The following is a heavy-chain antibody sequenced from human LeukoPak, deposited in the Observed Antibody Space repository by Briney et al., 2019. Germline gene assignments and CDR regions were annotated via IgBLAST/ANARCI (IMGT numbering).Heavy chain of an antibody. V-gene: IGHV4-30-4*08. Sequence: PSETLSLTCTVTDDTISSGEYYWSWIRQPPGKGLEWIGYIYYSGSTYYNPSLKSRVTISVDTSKNQFSLKLSSVTAADTAVYYCARDLADIVVVPAASPDAFDIWGQGTMVTVSS. J-gene: IGHJ3*02. D-gene: IGHD2-2*01. CDR3: ARDLADIVVVPAASPDAFDI. CDR2: IYYSGST. CDR1: DDTISSGEYY.